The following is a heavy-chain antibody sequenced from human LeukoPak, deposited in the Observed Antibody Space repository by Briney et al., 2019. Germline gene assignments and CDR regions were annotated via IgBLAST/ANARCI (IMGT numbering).Heavy chain of an antibody. CDR1: GFTFISYN. D-gene: IGHD1-1*01. Sequence: GGSLRLSCAASGFTFISYNTNWVRQAPGKGVEWGSYISSGRPLIYYADSVKGRFTVSRDGAKSSLYLQMNSLRAEDSAVYYCARDGNRDGDMDVWGKGTTVTVSS. CDR2: ISSGRPLI. V-gene: IGHV3-48*01. J-gene: IGHJ6*03. CDR3: ARDGNRDGDMDV.